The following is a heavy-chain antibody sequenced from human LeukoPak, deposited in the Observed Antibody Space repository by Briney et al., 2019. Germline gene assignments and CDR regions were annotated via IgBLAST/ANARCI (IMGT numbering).Heavy chain of an antibody. J-gene: IGHJ2*01. CDR2: IYYSGST. D-gene: IGHD6-25*01. V-gene: IGHV4-59*08. CDR3: ARQGGGFWYFDL. CDR1: GGSISSYY. Sequence: SEALSLTCTVSGGSISSYYWSWIRQPPGKGLEWIGYIYYSGSTSYNPSLKSRVTISVDTSKNQFSLKLSSVTAADTAVYYCARQGGGFWYFDLWGRGTLITVSS.